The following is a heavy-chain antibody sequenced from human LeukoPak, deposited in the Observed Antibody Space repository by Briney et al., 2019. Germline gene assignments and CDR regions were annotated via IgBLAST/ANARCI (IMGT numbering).Heavy chain of an antibody. Sequence: SCKASGYTFTGYYMHWVRQAPGKGLEWVAVIWYDGSNKYYADSVKGRFTISRDNSKNTLYLQMNSLRAEDTAVYYCARDAPVKWELPSYYFDYWGQGTLVTVSS. V-gene: IGHV3-33*01. J-gene: IGHJ4*02. CDR1: GYTFTGYY. CDR2: IWYDGSNK. D-gene: IGHD1-26*01. CDR3: ARDAPVKWELPSYYFDY.